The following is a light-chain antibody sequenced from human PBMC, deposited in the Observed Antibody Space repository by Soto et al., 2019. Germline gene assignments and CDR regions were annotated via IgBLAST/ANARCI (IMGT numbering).Light chain of an antibody. CDR1: QSLVHSDGNTY. Sequence: VVMNKSTLSLPVTLGQPASISCRSSQSLVHSDGNTYLIWFQQRPGQSPRRLLSKVSNRDSGVPDRFSGSGSGTDFTLRISRVEAEDVGVYYCLQVTHWPVTFGQGTKVDIK. V-gene: IGKV2-30*02. CDR3: LQVTHWPVT. CDR2: KVS. J-gene: IGKJ1*01.